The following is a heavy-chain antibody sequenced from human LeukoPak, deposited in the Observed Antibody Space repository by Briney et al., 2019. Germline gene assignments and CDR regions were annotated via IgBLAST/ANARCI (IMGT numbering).Heavy chain of an antibody. V-gene: IGHV4-59*01. CDR1: GGSINDYY. D-gene: IGHD6-13*01. CDR3: ARVAAVYFDY. CDR2: IYYSGST. J-gene: IGHJ4*02. Sequence: SETLSLTCAVSGGSINDYYWSWIRQPPGKGLEWIGYIYYSGSTNYNPSLKSRVTISVDTSKNQFSLKLSSVTAADTAVYYCARVAAVYFDYWGQGTLVTVSS.